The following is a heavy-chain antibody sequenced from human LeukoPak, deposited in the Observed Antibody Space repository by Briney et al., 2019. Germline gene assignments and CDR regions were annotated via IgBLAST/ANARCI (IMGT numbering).Heavy chain of an antibody. D-gene: IGHD5-18*01. CDR1: GYSFTGYY. CDR3: ARLWRGYSYSCDAFDI. CDR2: INPNSGGT. J-gene: IGHJ3*02. Sequence: GASVKVSCKTSGYSFTGYYMQWVRQAPGQGLEWMGWINPNSGGTNYAQKFQGRVTMTRDTSISTAYMELSRLRSDDTAVYYCARLWRGYSYSCDAFDIWGQGTMVTVSS. V-gene: IGHV1-2*02.